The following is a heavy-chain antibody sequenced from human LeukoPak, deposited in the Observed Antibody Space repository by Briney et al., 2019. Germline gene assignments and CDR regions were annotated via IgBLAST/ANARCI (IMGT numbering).Heavy chain of an antibody. Sequence: SETLSLTCTVSGVSINSAGYYWTWIRQHPGKGLEWLGYIYYSGSTNYNPSLQSRVTISVDTSKNQFSLKLSSVTAADTAVYYCARGYYDILTGKGYFDYWGQGTLVTVSS. V-gene: IGHV4-61*08. CDR1: GVSINSAGYY. J-gene: IGHJ4*02. D-gene: IGHD3-9*01. CDR2: IYYSGST. CDR3: ARGYYDILTGKGYFDY.